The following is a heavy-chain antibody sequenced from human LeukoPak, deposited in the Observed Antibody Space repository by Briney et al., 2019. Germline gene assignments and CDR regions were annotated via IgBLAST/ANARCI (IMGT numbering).Heavy chain of an antibody. CDR1: GFTFSSYS. D-gene: IGHD6-19*01. V-gene: IGHV3-7*01. Sequence: PGGSLRLSCAASGFTFSSYSMNWVRQAPGKGLEWVANIKQDGSEKYYVDSVKGRFTISRDNAKNSLYLQMNSLRAEDTAVYYCARDRRIAVAGGVLGYWGQGTLVTVSS. CDR2: IKQDGSEK. J-gene: IGHJ4*02. CDR3: ARDRRIAVAGGVLGY.